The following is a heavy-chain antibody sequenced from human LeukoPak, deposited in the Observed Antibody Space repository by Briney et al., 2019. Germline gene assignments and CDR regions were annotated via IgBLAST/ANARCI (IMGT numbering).Heavy chain of an antibody. CDR3: APSGGGGNSGFPFDY. CDR1: GYTFTGYY. CDR2: INPNSGGT. Sequence: ASVKVSCKASGYTFTGYYMHWVRQAPGQGLEWMGWINPNSGGTNYAQKFQGRVTMTRDTSISTAYMELSRLRSDDTAVYYCAPSGGGGNSGFPFDYWGQGTLVTVSS. J-gene: IGHJ4*02. D-gene: IGHD4-23*01. V-gene: IGHV1-2*02.